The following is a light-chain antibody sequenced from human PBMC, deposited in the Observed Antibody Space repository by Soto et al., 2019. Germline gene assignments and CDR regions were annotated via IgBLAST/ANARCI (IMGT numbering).Light chain of an antibody. CDR1: QSISSY. CDR2: AAS. V-gene: IGKV1-39*01. CDR3: QQSYSTPLT. Sequence: DIQMTRSPSSLSASVEDRVAITCRASQSISSYLNWYQQKPGKAPKLLIYAASSLQSGVPSRFSGSGSGTDFTLNISSLQPEDFATYYCQQSYSTPLTFGGGTKVEIK. J-gene: IGKJ4*01.